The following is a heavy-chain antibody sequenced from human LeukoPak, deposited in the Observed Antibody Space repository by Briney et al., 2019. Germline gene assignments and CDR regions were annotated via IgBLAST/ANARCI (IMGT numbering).Heavy chain of an antibody. J-gene: IGHJ4*02. CDR2: LYTSGST. D-gene: IGHD5-18*01. V-gene: IGHV4-4*07. Sequence: SETMSLTCTVSGGSISSYYWSWIRQPAGKGLEWIGRLYTSGSTNYNPSLKSRVTMSVDTSKNQFSLKLSSVTAADTAVYYCARTTPMSTIDYWGQGTLVTVSS. CDR1: GGSISSYY. CDR3: ARTTPMSTIDY.